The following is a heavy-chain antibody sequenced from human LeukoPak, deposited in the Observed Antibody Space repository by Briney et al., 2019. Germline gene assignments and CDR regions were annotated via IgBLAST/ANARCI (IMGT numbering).Heavy chain of an antibody. J-gene: IGHJ6*02. CDR3: ATDQAVAGYYYYGMDV. CDR2: IIPILGIA. D-gene: IGHD6-19*01. Sequence: GASVKVSCKASGGTFSSYAISWVRQAPGQGLEWMGRIIPILGIANYAQKFQGRVTITADTSTDTAYMELSSLRSEDTAVYYCATDQAVAGYYYYGMDVWGQGTTVTVSS. V-gene: IGHV1-69*04. CDR1: GGTFSSYA.